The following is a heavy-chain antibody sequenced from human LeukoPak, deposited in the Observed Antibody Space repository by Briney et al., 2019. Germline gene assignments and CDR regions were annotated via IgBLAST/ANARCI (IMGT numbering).Heavy chain of an antibody. CDR1: GGSISSHY. CDR3: ATIKRGSIYGYFDF. D-gene: IGHD5-18*01. V-gene: IGHV4-59*11. Sequence: SETLSLTCTVSGGSISSHYWSWVRQPPGKGLEWIAYLLDSVNTKDNPSLNSRLTLSADTSKNQFSLRLSSVTAADTAVYYCATIKRGSIYGYFDFWGQGIKVTVSS. J-gene: IGHJ4*02. CDR2: LLDSVNT.